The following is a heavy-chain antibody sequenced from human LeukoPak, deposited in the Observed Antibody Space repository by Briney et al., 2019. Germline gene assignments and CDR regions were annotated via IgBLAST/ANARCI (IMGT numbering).Heavy chain of an antibody. V-gene: IGHV3-23*01. J-gene: IGHJ4*02. CDR1: GFTFSSYA. D-gene: IGHD1-26*01. CDR2: ISGSGGST. Sequence: GGSLRLSCAAPGFTFSSYAMSWVRQAPGKGLEWVSAISGSGGSTYYADSVKGRFTISRDNSKNTLYLQMNSLRAEDTAVYYCAKDRAWELSFDYWGQGTLVTVSS. CDR3: AKDRAWELSFDY.